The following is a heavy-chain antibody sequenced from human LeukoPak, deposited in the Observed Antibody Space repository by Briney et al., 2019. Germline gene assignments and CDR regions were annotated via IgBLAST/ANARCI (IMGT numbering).Heavy chain of an antibody. D-gene: IGHD3-22*01. Sequence: GGSLRLSCAASGFTFSSYAMSWVRQAPGKGLEWVSAISGSGGSTYYADSVKGRFTISRDNSKNTLYLQMNGLRAEDTAVYYCAKKGRYYDSSGYYSPDYWGKGTLVTVSS. CDR3: AKKGRYYDSSGYYSPDY. J-gene: IGHJ4*02. CDR1: GFTFSSYA. CDR2: ISGSGGST. V-gene: IGHV3-23*01.